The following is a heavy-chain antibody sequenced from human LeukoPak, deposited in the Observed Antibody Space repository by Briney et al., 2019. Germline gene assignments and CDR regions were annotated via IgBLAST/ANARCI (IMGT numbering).Heavy chain of an antibody. CDR3: AREGQGRHY. CDR1: GLTFSDYW. J-gene: IGHJ4*02. Sequence: GGSLRLSCAVSGLTFSDYWMHWVRQAPGKGLVWVSRISNDGTSTSYADSVKGRFTISRDNAKNTLYLQMNSLSGEDTAVYYCAREGQGRHYWGEGALLTASS. V-gene: IGHV3-74*01. CDR2: ISNDGTST. D-gene: IGHD1-1*01.